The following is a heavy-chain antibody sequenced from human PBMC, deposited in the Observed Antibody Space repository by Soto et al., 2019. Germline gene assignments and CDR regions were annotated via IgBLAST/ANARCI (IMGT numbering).Heavy chain of an antibody. J-gene: IGHJ3*01. Sequence: EVQLLESGGGLVLPGGSLRLSCAASGITFSSYAMSWVRQAPGKGLDWVSSINGRGDDTFYADSVTGRFTISRDNSKNALYLQMNSLRAADTALYYCAKKEECDYVWGKSPLDWGQGTLVTVSS. CDR2: INGRGDDT. V-gene: IGHV3-23*01. CDR3: AKKEECDYVWGKSPLD. CDR1: GITFSSYA. D-gene: IGHD3-16*01.